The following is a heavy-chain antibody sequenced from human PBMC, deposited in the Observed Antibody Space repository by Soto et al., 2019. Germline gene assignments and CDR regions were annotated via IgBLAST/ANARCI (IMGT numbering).Heavy chain of an antibody. CDR3: AHQKIEAPTREWFDP. V-gene: IGHV2-5*02. Sequence: QITLKESAPTLVKPTQTLTLTWTFSGFPLNSRGMAVTWIRQPPGKALEWLALIYWDDDKRYSPSLKSRITSTKDTSKNPVVLTMTNVYFVDTATCFCAHQKIEAPTREWFDPWGQGTQVTVSS. CDR2: IYWDDDK. CDR1: GFPLNSRGMA. J-gene: IGHJ5*02. D-gene: IGHD6-6*01.